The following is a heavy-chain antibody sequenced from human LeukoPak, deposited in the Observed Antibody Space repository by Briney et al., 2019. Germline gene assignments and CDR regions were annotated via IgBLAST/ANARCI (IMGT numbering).Heavy chain of an antibody. CDR3: ARVPFVVVGTTGNWFDP. CDR2: INTNTGNP. V-gene: IGHV7-4-1*02. D-gene: IGHD1-26*01. CDR1: GYTFTNYA. J-gene: IGHJ5*02. Sequence: ASVTVSCKASGYTFTNYAMNWVRQAPGQGLEWMEWINTNTGNPTYAQGFTGRFVFSLDTLVSTAYLQISRLKPEDTAVYCCARVPFVVVGTTGNWFDPWGQGTLVTVSS.